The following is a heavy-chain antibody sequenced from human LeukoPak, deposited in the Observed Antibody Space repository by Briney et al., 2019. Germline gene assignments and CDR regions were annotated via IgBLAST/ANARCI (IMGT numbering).Heavy chain of an antibody. CDR1: GGSISSYY. Sequence: SETLSLTCTVSGGSISSYYWSWIRQPPGEGLEWIGYASDSGNTNYNPSLKRRVTISVDTSKNQFSLKLSSVTAADTAVYYCARHLYSGSYLSPYDAFDIWGQGTMVTVSS. J-gene: IGHJ3*02. CDR2: ASDSGNT. CDR3: ARHLYSGSYLSPYDAFDI. V-gene: IGHV4-59*08. D-gene: IGHD1-26*01.